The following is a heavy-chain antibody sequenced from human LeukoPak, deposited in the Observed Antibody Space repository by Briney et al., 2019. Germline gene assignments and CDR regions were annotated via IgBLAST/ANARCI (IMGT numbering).Heavy chain of an antibody. D-gene: IGHD3-22*01. CDR1: GYTFTSYC. CDR2: INPSGGST. J-gene: IGHJ4*02. V-gene: IGHV1-46*01. Sequence: GASVKVSCKASGYTFTSYCMHWVRQAPGRGLEWMGIINPSGGSTSYAQKFQGRVTMTRDMSTSTVYMELSSLRSEDTAVYYCARGYYYDSSGYYLPDYWGQGTLVTVSS. CDR3: ARGYYYDSSGYYLPDY.